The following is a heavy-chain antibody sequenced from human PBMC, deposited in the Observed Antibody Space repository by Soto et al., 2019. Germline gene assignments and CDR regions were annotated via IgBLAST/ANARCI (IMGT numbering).Heavy chain of an antibody. CDR3: ARVALSWGGYRRVFDY. D-gene: IGHD3-16*02. CDR2: VKNKANSYTT. Sequence: EVQLVESGGDLVQPGGSLRLSCAASGFTFSDHYMDWVRQAPGKGPEGVGRVKNKANSYTTEYAASVKSRFTISRDDSKSSLYLQMNSLKTEDTAVYYCARVALSWGGYRRVFDYWGQGTLVTVSS. V-gene: IGHV3-72*01. J-gene: IGHJ4*02. CDR1: GFTFSDHY.